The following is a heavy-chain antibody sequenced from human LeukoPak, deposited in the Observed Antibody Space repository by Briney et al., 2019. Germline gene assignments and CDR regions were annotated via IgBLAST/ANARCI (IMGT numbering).Heavy chain of an antibody. J-gene: IGHJ4*02. D-gene: IGHD3-22*01. V-gene: IGHV1-3*01. Sequence: ASVNVSCTASGYTFTSYAMHWVRQAPGQRLEWMGWINAGNGNTKYSQKFQGRVTITRDTSASTAYMELSSLRSEDTAVYYCAASQWLLLPHLDYWGQGTLVTVSS. CDR2: INAGNGNT. CDR3: AASQWLLLPHLDY. CDR1: GYTFTSYA.